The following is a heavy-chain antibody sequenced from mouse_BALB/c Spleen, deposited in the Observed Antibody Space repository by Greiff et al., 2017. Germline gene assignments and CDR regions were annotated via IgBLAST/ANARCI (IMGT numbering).Heavy chain of an antibody. V-gene: IGHV5-17*02. D-gene: IGHD2-1*01. CDR2: ISSGSSTI. CDR3: ARSLYGTQFAY. CDR1: GFTFSSFG. J-gene: IGHJ3*01. Sequence: EVHLVESGGGLVQPGGSRTLSCAASGFTFSSFGMHWVRQAPEKGLEWVAYISSGSSTIYYADTVKGRFTISRDNPKNTLFLQMTSLRSEDTAMYYCARSLYGTQFAYWGQGTLVTVSA.